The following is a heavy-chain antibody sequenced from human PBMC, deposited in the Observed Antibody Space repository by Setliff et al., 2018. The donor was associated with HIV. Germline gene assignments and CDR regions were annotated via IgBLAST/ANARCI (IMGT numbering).Heavy chain of an antibody. Sequence: ASVKVSCKASGYTFTNYDINWVRQATGQGPEWMGWMNPNSGNTGYAQKFQGRVTMTRNTSISTAYMELSSLRSEDTAVYYCARCSYVWGSYRMQPWGQGTLVTVSS. D-gene: IGHD3-16*02. CDR3: ARCSYVWGSYRMQP. J-gene: IGHJ5*02. CDR2: MNPNSGNT. V-gene: IGHV1-8*02. CDR1: GYTFTNYD.